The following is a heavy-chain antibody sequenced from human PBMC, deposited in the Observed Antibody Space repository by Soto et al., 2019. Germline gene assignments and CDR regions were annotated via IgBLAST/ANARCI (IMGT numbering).Heavy chain of an antibody. CDR1: GGPITIRTYS. J-gene: IGHJ4*01. D-gene: IGHD6-19*01. CDR3: ARHDGFSSGWIFDY. V-gene: IGHV4-39*01. CDR2: IYYHGNT. Sequence: PSETLSLTCAVSGGPITIRTYSWGWIRQPPGKTLEWIGTIYYHGNTYSNPSLKSRVTISVDTSNNQLSLKLRSVTAADTAVYYCARHDGFSSGWIFDYWGHGTLVTVS.